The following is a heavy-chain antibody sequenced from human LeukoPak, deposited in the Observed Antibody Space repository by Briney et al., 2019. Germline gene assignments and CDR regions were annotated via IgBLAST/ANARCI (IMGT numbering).Heavy chain of an antibody. CDR3: AKVGGDSSSSYDLLKREFDY. CDR1: GFTVSSNY. CDR2: IYSGGST. D-gene: IGHD6-13*01. Sequence: GGSLRLSCAASGFTVSSNYMSWVRQAPGKGLEWVSVIYSGGSTYYADSVKGRFTISRDNSKNTLYLQMNSLRAEDTAIYYCAKVGGDSSSSYDLLKREFDYWGQGTLVTVSS. J-gene: IGHJ4*02. V-gene: IGHV3-66*01.